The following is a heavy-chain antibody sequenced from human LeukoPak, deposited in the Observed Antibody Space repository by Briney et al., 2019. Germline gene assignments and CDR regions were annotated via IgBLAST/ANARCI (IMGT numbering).Heavy chain of an antibody. CDR2: ISRSGSTK. CDR1: GFTFSDYN. CDR3: ARRREQVSFISRRKDQSFDY. V-gene: IGHV3-11*01. D-gene: IGHD1-14*01. Sequence: PGGSLRLSCAASGFTFSDYNMRWIRQAPGKGLEWVSSISRSGSTKYYADSVKGRFTISRDNAKNSLFLQMNSLRAEDTAVYYCARRREQVSFISRRKDQSFDYWGQGTLVTVSS. J-gene: IGHJ4*02.